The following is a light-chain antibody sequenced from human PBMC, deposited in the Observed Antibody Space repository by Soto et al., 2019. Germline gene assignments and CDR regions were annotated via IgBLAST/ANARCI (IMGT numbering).Light chain of an antibody. Sequence: IHLPESPSSLSAAVGDRVTITCRASQGITTYLAWYQQKPGKAPKLLMYAASTLQSGVPSRFSGSGSGTEFTLTISSLQPEDFATYYCQQLKSYPQTFGQGTKVDIK. J-gene: IGKJ1*01. CDR1: QGITTY. CDR2: AAS. CDR3: QQLKSYPQT. V-gene: IGKV1-9*01.